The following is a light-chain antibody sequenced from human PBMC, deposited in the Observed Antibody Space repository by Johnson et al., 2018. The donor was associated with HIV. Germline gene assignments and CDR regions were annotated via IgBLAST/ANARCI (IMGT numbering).Light chain of an antibody. J-gene: IGLJ1*01. CDR1: SSNIGNNY. Sequence: QSVLTQPPSVSAAPGQKVTISCSGSSSNIGNNYVYWYQQLPGTAPKLLIYEKNKRPSGIPDRFSASKSGTSATLDITGLQTGDEADYYCATWDSSLGAHYVFGTGTKVTVL. CDR2: EKN. CDR3: ATWDSSLGAHYV. V-gene: IGLV1-51*02.